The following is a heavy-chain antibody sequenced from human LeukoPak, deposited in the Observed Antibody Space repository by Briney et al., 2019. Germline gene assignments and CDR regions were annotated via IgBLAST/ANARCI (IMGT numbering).Heavy chain of an antibody. Sequence: SETLSLTCAVSGGSISSSNWWSWVRQPPGKGLEWIGEIYHSGSTNYNPSLKSRVTISVDTSKNQFSLKLSSVTAADTAVYYCARDVPDYYDSSGYTHYWGQGTLVTVSS. J-gene: IGHJ4*02. CDR2: IYHSGST. CDR1: GGSISSSNW. CDR3: ARDVPDYYDSSGYTHY. D-gene: IGHD3-22*01. V-gene: IGHV4-4*02.